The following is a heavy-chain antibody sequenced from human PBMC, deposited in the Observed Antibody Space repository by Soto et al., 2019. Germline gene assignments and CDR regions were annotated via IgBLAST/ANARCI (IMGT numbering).Heavy chain of an antibody. D-gene: IGHD1-7*01. Sequence: GESLKISCKGSGCSFTSYWIGWVRQMPGKGLEWMGIIYPGDSDTRYSPSFQGQVTISADKSISTAYLQWSSLRPDDTAMYYCARDGVSSTEYTWNYGTYFDYWGQGALVTVSS. V-gene: IGHV5-51*01. CDR3: ARDGVSSTEYTWNYGTYFDY. CDR1: GCSFTSYW. CDR2: IYPGDSDT. J-gene: IGHJ4*02.